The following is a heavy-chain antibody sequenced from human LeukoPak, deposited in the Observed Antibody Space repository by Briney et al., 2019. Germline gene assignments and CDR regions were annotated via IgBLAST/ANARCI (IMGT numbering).Heavy chain of an antibody. J-gene: IGHJ5*02. CDR3: ARVKVRGVIINGWFDP. CDR2: IYYSGST. Sequence: PSETLSLTCTVSGGSISSYYWSWIRQPPGKGLEWIGYIYYSGSTNYNPSLKSRVTISVDTSKNQFSLKLSSVTAADTAVYYCARVKVRGVIINGWFDPWGQGTLVTVSS. V-gene: IGHV4-59*01. CDR1: GGSISSYY. D-gene: IGHD3-10*01.